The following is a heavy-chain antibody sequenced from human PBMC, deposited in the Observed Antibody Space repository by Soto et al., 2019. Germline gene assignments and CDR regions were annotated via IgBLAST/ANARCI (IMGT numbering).Heavy chain of an antibody. J-gene: IGHJ6*02. CDR1: GFTFSSYW. Sequence: PGGSLRLSCAASGFTFSSYWMHWVRQAPGKGLVWVSRINSDGSSTSYADSVKGRFTISRDNAKNTLYLQMNSLRAEDTAVYYCARDKVSDLDYYGSGSYYNNYGMDVWGQGTTVTVSS. CDR2: INSDGSST. CDR3: ARDKVSDLDYYGSGSYYNNYGMDV. D-gene: IGHD3-10*01. V-gene: IGHV3-74*01.